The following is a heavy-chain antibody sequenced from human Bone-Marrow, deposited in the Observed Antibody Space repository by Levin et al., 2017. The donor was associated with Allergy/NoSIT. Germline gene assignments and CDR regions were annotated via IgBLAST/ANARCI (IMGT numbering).Heavy chain of an antibody. J-gene: IGHJ6*02. CDR2: MNPNSGNT. D-gene: IGHD1-7*01. CDR1: GYTFTSYD. Sequence: ASVKVSCKASGYTFTSYDINWVRQATGQGLEWMGWMNPNSGNTGYAQKFQGRVTMTRNTSISTAYMELSSLRSEDTAVYYCARAKLELQDSYYGMDVWGQGTTVTVSS. V-gene: IGHV1-8*01. CDR3: ARAKLELQDSYYGMDV.